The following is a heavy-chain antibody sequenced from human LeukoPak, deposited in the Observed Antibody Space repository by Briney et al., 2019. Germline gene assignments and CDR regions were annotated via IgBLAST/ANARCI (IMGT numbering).Heavy chain of an antibody. J-gene: IGHJ2*01. CDR2: INHSGST. V-gene: IGHV4-34*01. Sequence: SETLSLTCAVSGGSFSGYYWSWIRQPPGKGLEWIGEINHSGSTNYNPSLKSRVTISVDTSKNQFSLKLSSVTAADTAVYYCARHPRGHSSSWYKDWYFDLWGRGTLVTVSS. CDR3: ARHPRGHSSSWYKDWYFDL. D-gene: IGHD6-13*01. CDR1: GGSFSGYY.